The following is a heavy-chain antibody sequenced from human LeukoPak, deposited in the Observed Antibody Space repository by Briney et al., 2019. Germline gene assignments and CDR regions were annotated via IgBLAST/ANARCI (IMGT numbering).Heavy chain of an antibody. J-gene: IGHJ4*02. V-gene: IGHV1-18*01. CDR3: ARGPDILTGYDYFDY. D-gene: IGHD3-9*01. CDR1: GYTFTSYG. CDR2: ISAYNGNT. Sequence: ASVKVSCKASGYTFTSYGISWVRPAPGQGLEWMGWISAYNGNTNYAQELQGRVTMTTDTSTSTAYMELRSLRSDDTAVYYCARGPDILTGYDYFDYWGQGTLVTVSS.